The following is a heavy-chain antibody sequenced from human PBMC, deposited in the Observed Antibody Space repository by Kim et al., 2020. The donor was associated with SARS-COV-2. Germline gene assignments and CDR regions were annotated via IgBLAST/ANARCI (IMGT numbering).Heavy chain of an antibody. J-gene: IGHJ4*02. V-gene: IGHV1-69*13. CDR3: GSFPGYDILTGALRY. CDR1: GGSFSSSA. CDR2: IIPVFGTT. Sequence: SVKVSCKASGGSFSSSAFSWVRQAPGQGLEWMGGIIPVFGTTEYMEKFKGRVTITADDSTSTIYMELSSLRSEDTAVYFCGSFPGYDILTGALRYWGRG. D-gene: IGHD3-9*01.